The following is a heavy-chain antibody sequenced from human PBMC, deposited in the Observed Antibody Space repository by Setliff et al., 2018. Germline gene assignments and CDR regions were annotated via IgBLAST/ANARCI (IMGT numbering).Heavy chain of an antibody. V-gene: IGHV3-9*01. J-gene: IGHJ6*04. CDR3: ARAKMEESGKAQAGMDV. CDR2: ISWNSGSV. D-gene: IGHD6-13*01. CDR1: GFTFSSYA. Sequence: GGSLRLSCAASGFTFSSYAMHWVRQAPGKGLEWVSSISWNSGSVDYADSVKGRFTISRDSDKNSLFLHMDSLKTDDTAVYYCARAKMEESGKAQAGMDVWGKGTTVTVSS.